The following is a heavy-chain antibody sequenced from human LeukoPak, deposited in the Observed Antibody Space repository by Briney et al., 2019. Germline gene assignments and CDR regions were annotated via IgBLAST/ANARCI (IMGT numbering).Heavy chain of an antibody. CDR2: IYTSGNT. CDR3: ARQIVGAKYNWFDP. J-gene: IGHJ5*02. D-gene: IGHD1-26*01. V-gene: IGHV4-4*09. Sequence: PSETLSLTCTVSGDSISSYYWSWIRQPPGKGLEWIGHIYTSGNTDYNPSLKSRVTISADTSKNQFSLKLNSVSAADTAVYYCARQIVGAKYNWFDPWGQGTLVTVSS. CDR1: GDSISSYY.